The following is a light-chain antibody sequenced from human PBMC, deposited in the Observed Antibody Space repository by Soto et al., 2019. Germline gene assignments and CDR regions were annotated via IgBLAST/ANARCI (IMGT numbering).Light chain of an antibody. CDR2: EVS. CDR1: SSDVGGYNY. CDR3: SSYTSGSTYV. J-gene: IGLJ1*01. V-gene: IGLV2-14*01. Sequence: QSVLTQPASVSGSPGQSITISCTGTSSDVGGYNYASWYQQHPGKAPKLIIYEVSNRPSEISNRFSGSKSGNTASLTISGLQAEDEADYYCSSYTSGSTYVFGTGTKLTVL.